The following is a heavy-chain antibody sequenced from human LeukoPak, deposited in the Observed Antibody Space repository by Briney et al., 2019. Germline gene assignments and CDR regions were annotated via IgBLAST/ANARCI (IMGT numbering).Heavy chain of an antibody. J-gene: IGHJ5*02. D-gene: IGHD2-2*01. V-gene: IGHV4-59*08. CDR1: GGSLSSHY. CDR3: ARQATSYLGPSWFDP. CDR2: IYFNGGI. Sequence: SETLSLTCTVSGGSLSSHYWSWIRQPPGKGLEWIGYIYFNGGINYNPSLESRVTISVDTSKNQFSLKLRSVTAADTAVYCCARQATSYLGPSWFDPWGQGTLVTVSS.